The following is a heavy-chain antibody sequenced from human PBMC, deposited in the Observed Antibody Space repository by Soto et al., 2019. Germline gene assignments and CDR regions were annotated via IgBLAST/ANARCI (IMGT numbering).Heavy chain of an antibody. CDR3: ARSLTSSSSWYTPGY. D-gene: IGHD6-13*01. CDR1: GYTFTSYG. CDR2: ISAYNGNT. V-gene: IGHV1-18*01. J-gene: IGHJ4*02. Sequence: ASVKVSCKTSGYTFTSYGISWVRQAPGQGLEWMGWISAYNGNTNYAQKLQGRVTMTTDTSTSTAYMELRSLRSDDTAVYYCARSLTSSSSWYTPGYWGQGTLVTVSS.